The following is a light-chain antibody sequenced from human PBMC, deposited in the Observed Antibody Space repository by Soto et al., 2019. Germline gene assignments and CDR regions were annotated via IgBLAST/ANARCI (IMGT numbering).Light chain of an antibody. CDR1: SSDVGSYNL. J-gene: IGLJ1*01. V-gene: IGLV2-23*01. CDR2: EGN. Sequence: QSVLTQPASVSGSPGQSITISCTGTSSDVGSYNLVSWHQHHPGKAPKLTIYEGNKRPSGVSNRFSGSKSGNTASLTISGLQAEDEADYYCCSYAGSSTYVFGTGTKVTVL. CDR3: CSYAGSSTYV.